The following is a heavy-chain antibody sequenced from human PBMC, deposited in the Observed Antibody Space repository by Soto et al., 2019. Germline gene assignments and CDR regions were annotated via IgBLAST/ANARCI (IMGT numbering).Heavy chain of an antibody. CDR2: ISSSSSTI. CDR3: AREDGSGVGAFDI. Sequence: PGGSLRLSCAASGFTFSSYSVNWARQDSGKGLEWVSYISSSSSTIYYADSVKGRFTISRDNAKNSLYLQMNSLRAEDTAVYYCAREDGSGVGAFDIWGQGTMVTVSS. J-gene: IGHJ3*02. D-gene: IGHD3-10*01. CDR1: GFTFSSYS. V-gene: IGHV3-48*01.